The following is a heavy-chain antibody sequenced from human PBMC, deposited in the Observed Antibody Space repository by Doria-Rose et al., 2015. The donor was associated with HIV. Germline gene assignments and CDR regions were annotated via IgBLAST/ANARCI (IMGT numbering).Heavy chain of an antibody. CDR2: ISSSGEYI. Sequence: VQLQESGGGLVKPGGSLRLSWAAPGFTFSSYSRNWVRQAPGKGREGVSSISSSGEYIYYVDSVQGRFTISRDNAKNSVYLQMNSLRTEDTAVYYCARDHYDSGGYYRDWGQGTLVTVSS. CDR1: GFTFSSYS. D-gene: IGHD3-22*01. V-gene: IGHV3-21*03. CDR3: ARDHYDSGGYYRD. J-gene: IGHJ4*02.